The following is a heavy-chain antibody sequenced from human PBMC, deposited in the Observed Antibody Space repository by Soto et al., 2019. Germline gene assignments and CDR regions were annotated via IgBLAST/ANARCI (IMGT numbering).Heavy chain of an antibody. J-gene: IGHJ4*02. Sequence: QVQLVQSGAEVKKPGASVKVSCKASGYTFTSYGISWVRQAPGQGLEWMGWISAYNGNTNYAQKLQGRGTMTTDTSTSTADMELRSLRSDDTAVYYCARDRVRYCSGGSCLPDYWVQGTLVTVSS. D-gene: IGHD2-15*01. CDR3: ARDRVRYCSGGSCLPDY. V-gene: IGHV1-18*01. CDR2: ISAYNGNT. CDR1: GYTFTSYG.